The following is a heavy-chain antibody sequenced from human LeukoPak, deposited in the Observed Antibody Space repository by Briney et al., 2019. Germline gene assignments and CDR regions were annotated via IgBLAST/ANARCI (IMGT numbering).Heavy chain of an antibody. Sequence: GGSLRLSCAASGFTFSSYAMHWVRQAPGKGLEWVAVIPYDGSNKYYADSVKGRFTISRDNSKNTLYLQMNSLRAEDTAVYYCARDPRRIMITFGGAGDYWGQGTLVTVSS. D-gene: IGHD3-16*01. V-gene: IGHV3-30-3*01. CDR2: IPYDGSNK. CDR3: ARDPRRIMITFGGAGDY. J-gene: IGHJ4*02. CDR1: GFTFSSYA.